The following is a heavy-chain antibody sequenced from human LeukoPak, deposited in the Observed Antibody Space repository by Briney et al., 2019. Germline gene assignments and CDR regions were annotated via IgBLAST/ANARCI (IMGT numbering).Heavy chain of an antibody. D-gene: IGHD2-15*01. V-gene: IGHV4-4*07. CDR2: IYSSGSA. CDR3: VRVVVVATPVWYFDL. CDR1: GGSVSDYY. Sequence: PSETLSLTCTVSGGSVSDYYWSWIRQPAGKGLQWIGRIYSSGSANYNPSLKSRVTISIDKSKNQFSLNLSSVTAADTAMYYRVRVVVVATPVWYFDLWGRGTLVTVSS. J-gene: IGHJ2*01.